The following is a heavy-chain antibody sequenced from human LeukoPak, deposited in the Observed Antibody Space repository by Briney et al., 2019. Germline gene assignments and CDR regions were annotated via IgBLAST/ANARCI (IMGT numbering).Heavy chain of an antibody. CDR2: IWYDGSNK. J-gene: IGHJ6*04. CDR3: ARGMEVRGVIIRAYYYCGMDV. D-gene: IGHD3-10*01. Sequence: GGSLRLSCAASGFTFSSYGMHWVRQAPGKGLEWVAVIWYDGSNKYYADSVKGRFTISRDNSKNTLYLQMNSLRAEDTAVYYCARGMEVRGVIIRAYYYCGMDVWGKGTTVTVSS. V-gene: IGHV3-33*01. CDR1: GFTFSSYG.